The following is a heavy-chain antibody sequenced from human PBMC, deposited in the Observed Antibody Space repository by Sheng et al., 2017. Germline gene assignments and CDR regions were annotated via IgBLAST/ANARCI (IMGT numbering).Heavy chain of an antibody. CDR3: ARSPGASGCCYFDY. CDR1: GFTVSSNY. V-gene: IGHV3-53*01. CDR2: IYSGGST. J-gene: IGHJ4*02. D-gene: IGHD6-19*01. Sequence: EVQLVESGGGLIQPGGSLRLSCAASGFTVSSNYMSWVRQAPGKGLEWVSIIYSGGSTYYADSVKDRFTISRDNDKNTLYLQMNSLRAEDTAVYYCARSPGASGCCYFDYWGQGTLVTVSS.